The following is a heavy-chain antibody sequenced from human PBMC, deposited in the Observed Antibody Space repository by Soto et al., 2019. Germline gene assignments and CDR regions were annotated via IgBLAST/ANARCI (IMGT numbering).Heavy chain of an antibody. CDR1: GYTFTTYV. Sequence: QVHVVQSGAEVKKPGASVKVPCKGSGYTFTTYVFTWVRQAPGQGLGWMGWISAHNGNTNNEQKLQGRVTVTIDTSTSTANMELRSLRSVDTAEYDCARGRYGDYWGQGALVTVSS. CDR3: ARGRYGDY. J-gene: IGHJ4*02. CDR2: ISAHNGNT. V-gene: IGHV1-18*01. D-gene: IGHD1-1*01.